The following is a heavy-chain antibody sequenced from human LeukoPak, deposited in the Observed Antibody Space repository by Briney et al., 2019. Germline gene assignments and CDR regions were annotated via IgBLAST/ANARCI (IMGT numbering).Heavy chain of an antibody. CDR1: GFTFSSYG. J-gene: IGHJ4*02. CDR2: ISYDGSNK. Sequence: GGSLRLSCAASGFTFSSYGMHWVRQAPGKGLEWVAVISYDGSNKYYADSVKGRFTISRDNSKNTLYLQMNSLRAEDTAVYYFAKAFVHSSGYYFDYWGQGTLVTVSS. CDR3: AKAFVHSSGYYFDY. V-gene: IGHV3-30*18. D-gene: IGHD3-22*01.